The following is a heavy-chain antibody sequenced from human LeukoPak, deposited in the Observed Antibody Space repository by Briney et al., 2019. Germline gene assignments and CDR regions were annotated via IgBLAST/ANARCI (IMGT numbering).Heavy chain of an antibody. V-gene: IGHV1-69*04. Sequence: SVKVSCKASGCTFANYALTWVRQAPGQGLEWMGRIVPLLDIANYAQKFQGRVTITADKSTSTAYMELSSLRSDDTAVYYCARGRGRFSASEYYYYMDVWGKGTTVTVSS. CDR1: GCTFANYA. CDR2: IVPLLDIA. CDR3: ARGRGRFSASEYYYYMDV. J-gene: IGHJ6*03. D-gene: IGHD3-16*01.